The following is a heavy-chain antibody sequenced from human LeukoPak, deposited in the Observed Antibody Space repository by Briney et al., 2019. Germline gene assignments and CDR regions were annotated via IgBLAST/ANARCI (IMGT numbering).Heavy chain of an antibody. CDR2: IYYSGST. V-gene: IGHV4-39*01. Sequence: SETLSLTCTVSGGYISSSSYYWGWIRQPPGKGLEWIGSIYYSGSTYYNPSLKSRVTISVDTSKNQFSLKLSSVTAADTAVYYCATPRSGYSQFDYWGQGTLVTVSS. CDR1: GGYISSSSYY. CDR3: ATPRSGYSQFDY. J-gene: IGHJ4*02. D-gene: IGHD3-3*01.